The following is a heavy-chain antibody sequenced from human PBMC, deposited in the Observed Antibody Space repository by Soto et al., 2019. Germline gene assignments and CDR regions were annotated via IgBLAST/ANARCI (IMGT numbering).Heavy chain of an antibody. J-gene: IGHJ3*02. CDR1: GYTFTSSY. CDR3: GRVNSGYDHDSFDI. D-gene: IGHD5-12*01. CDR2: INPSGGST. V-gene: IGHV1-46*03. Sequence: WASATVSCKASGYTFTSSYMHWVRQAPGQGLEWMGIINPSGGSTSYAQKFQARVTMTTDTSTSTVYMELRSLRSEDTAVSYCGRVNSGYDHDSFDIWGQGTMVTVSS.